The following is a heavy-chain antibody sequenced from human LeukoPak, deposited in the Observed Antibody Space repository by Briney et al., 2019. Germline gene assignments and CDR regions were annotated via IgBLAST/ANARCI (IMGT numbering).Heavy chain of an antibody. D-gene: IGHD1-26*01. CDR1: GFSFSSHW. CDR3: ARDGLGSGRTGGMDV. Sequence: QPGGSLRLSCAASGFSFSSHWMSWIRQAPGKGMQWVANIKEDGSEKFYVDSLKGRFTISRDNAKNSLYLQMNSLRAEDTALYYCARDGLGSGRTGGMDVWGQGTLVTVSS. J-gene: IGHJ4*02. V-gene: IGHV3-7*01. CDR2: IKEDGSEK.